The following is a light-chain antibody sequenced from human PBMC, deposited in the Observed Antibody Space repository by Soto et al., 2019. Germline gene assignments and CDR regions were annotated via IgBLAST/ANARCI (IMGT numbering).Light chain of an antibody. CDR2: DVS. CDR1: SSDVGGYDY. J-gene: IGLJ1*01. Sequence: QSALTRPASVSGSPGQSITISCTGTSSDVGGYDYVSWYQQHPGKAPKLMIYDVSNRPSGVSNRFSGSKSGNTASLTISGLQAEDEADYYCSSYTNSSPYVFGTGTKV. CDR3: SSYTNSSPYV. V-gene: IGLV2-14*01.